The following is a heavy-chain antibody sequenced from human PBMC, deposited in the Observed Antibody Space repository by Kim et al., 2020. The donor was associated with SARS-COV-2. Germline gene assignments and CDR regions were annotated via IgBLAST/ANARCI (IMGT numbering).Heavy chain of an antibody. V-gene: IGHV1-3*01. D-gene: IGHD3-10*01. Sequence: YSQNVQGRVTMTRDTAATTAYMELSSLTSKDTAVYYCAREGSGSYNWLDPWGQGTLVTVSS. CDR3: AREGSGSYNWLDP. J-gene: IGHJ5*02.